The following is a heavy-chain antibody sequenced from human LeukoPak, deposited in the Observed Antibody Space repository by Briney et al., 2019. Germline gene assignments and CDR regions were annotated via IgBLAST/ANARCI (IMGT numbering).Heavy chain of an antibody. CDR3: ATERYSSGWYDY. CDR1: VYTLTQLS. CDR2: FDPEDGET. D-gene: IGHD6-19*01. V-gene: IGHV1-24*01. J-gene: IGHJ4*02. Sequence: ASVTVSFTFSVYTLTQLSMHWVRQAPGKGLEWMGGFDPEDGETIYAQKFQGRVTMTEDTSTDTAYMELSSLRSEDTAVYYCATERYSSGWYDYWGQGTLVTVSS.